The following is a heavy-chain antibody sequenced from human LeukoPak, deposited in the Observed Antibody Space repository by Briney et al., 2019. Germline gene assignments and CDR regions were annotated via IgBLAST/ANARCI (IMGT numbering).Heavy chain of an antibody. D-gene: IGHD1-1*01. Sequence: GGSLRLSCAASGFTFTSYAMSWIRQAPGKGLEWVSAISGGGENTYYADSVKGRFTISRDNSKNTLYLQMNSLRVEDTATYYCAKPRAMTTGVGRYFDLWGRGTLSLSPQ. CDR2: ISGGGENT. V-gene: IGHV3-23*01. J-gene: IGHJ2*01. CDR3: AKPRAMTTGVGRYFDL. CDR1: GFTFTSYA.